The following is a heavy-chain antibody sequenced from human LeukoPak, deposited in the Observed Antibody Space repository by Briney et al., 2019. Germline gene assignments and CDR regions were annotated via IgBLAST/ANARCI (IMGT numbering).Heavy chain of an antibody. CDR1: GGTFSSYA. Sequence: SVKVSCKASGGTFSSYAISWVRQAPGQGLEWMGRIIPILGIANYAQKFQGRVTITADKSTSTAYMELSSLRSEDTAVYYCARAVLAVAPHNWFDPWGQGTLVTVSS. J-gene: IGHJ5*02. CDR3: ARAVLAVAPHNWFDP. CDR2: IIPILGIA. D-gene: IGHD6-19*01. V-gene: IGHV1-69*04.